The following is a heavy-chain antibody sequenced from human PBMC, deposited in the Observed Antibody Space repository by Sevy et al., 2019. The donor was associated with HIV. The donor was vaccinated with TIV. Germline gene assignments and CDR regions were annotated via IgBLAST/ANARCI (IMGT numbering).Heavy chain of an antibody. Sequence: ASVKVSCKASGGTFSSYAISWVRQAPGQGLEWMGGIIPIFGTANYSQKFQGRVTITADKSTSTAYMELSSLRSEDTAVYYCARGTLWFGELYAGGLDYWGQRTLVTVSS. J-gene: IGHJ4*02. D-gene: IGHD3-10*01. CDR1: GGTFSSYA. CDR3: ARGTLWFGELYAGGLDY. V-gene: IGHV1-69*06. CDR2: IIPIFGTA.